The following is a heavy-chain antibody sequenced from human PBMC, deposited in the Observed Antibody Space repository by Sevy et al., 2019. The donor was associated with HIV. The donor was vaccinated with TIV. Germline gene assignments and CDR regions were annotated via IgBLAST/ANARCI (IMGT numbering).Heavy chain of an antibody. CDR2: TSYDGTNK. J-gene: IGHJ6*02. V-gene: IGHV3-33*01. D-gene: IGHD1-26*01. CDR1: AFTFSDYG. Sequence: GGSLRLSCAASAFTFSDYGMHWVRQAPGKGLEWVALTSYDGTNKYYADSVRGRFTISRDNSKNTLYLQMNSLRAEDTAVYYCARPGLNGRFRDYYYYGMAVWGQGTTVTVSS. CDR3: ARPGLNGRFRDYYYYGMAV.